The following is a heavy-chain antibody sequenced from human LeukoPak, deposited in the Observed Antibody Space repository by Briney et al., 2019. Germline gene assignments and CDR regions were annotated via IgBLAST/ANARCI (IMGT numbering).Heavy chain of an antibody. CDR2: ISDSGGST. CDR1: GFTFSSYG. V-gene: IGHV3-23*01. CDR3: AKGAPRVPTIRWFDP. Sequence: GGSLRLSCAASGFTFSSYGMSWVRQAPGKGLEWVSAISDSGGSTYYADSVKGRFTISRDNSKNTLYLQMNSLRAEDTAVYYCAKGAPRVPTIRWFDPWGQGTLVTVSS. J-gene: IGHJ5*02. D-gene: IGHD3-10*01.